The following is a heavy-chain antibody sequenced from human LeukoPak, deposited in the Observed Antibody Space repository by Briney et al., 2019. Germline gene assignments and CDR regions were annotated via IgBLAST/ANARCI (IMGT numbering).Heavy chain of an antibody. CDR2: IYYSGST. CDR3: ARDARGCSGGSCYSGYFDY. J-gene: IGHJ4*02. V-gene: IGHV4-31*03. CDR1: GGSISSGGYY. D-gene: IGHD2-15*01. Sequence: PSETLSLTCTVSGGSISSGGYYWSWIRQHPGKGLEWIGYIYYSGSTYYNPSLKSRVTISVDTSKNQFSLKLSSVTAADTAVYYCARDARGCSGGSCYSGYFDYWGQGTLVTVSS.